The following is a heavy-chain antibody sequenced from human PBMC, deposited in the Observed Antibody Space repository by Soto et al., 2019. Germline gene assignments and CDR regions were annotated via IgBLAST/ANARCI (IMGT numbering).Heavy chain of an antibody. CDR2: ISYDGSNK. V-gene: IGHV3-30-3*01. J-gene: IGHJ5*02. Sequence: PGGSLRISCAASGFTFSNYAMYWVRQAPGKGLEWVAVISYDGSNKYYADSVKGRFTISIDNSKNTLYLQMNSLRAEDTAVYYCAGGPPFDPWGQGTLVTVSS. CDR1: GFTFSNYA. CDR3: AGGPPFDP.